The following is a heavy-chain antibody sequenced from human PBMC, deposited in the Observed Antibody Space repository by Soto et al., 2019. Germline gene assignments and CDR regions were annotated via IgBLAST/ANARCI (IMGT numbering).Heavy chain of an antibody. CDR2: ISSSSSTI. CDR3: EGDIYDFWSGYYFDY. D-gene: IGHD3-3*01. Sequence: GGSLRLSCAASGFTFSSYSMNWVRQAPGKGLEWVSYISSSSSTIYYADSVKGRFTISRDNAKNSLYLQMNSLRDEDTAVYYCEGDIYDFWSGYYFDYWGQGTLVTVSS. V-gene: IGHV3-48*02. CDR1: GFTFSSYS. J-gene: IGHJ4*02.